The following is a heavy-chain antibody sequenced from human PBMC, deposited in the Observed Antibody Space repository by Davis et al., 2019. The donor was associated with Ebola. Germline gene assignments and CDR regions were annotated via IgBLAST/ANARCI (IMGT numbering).Heavy chain of an antibody. CDR3: ARVSSSGWFYFEY. D-gene: IGHD6-19*01. CDR1: GGTFSTST. V-gene: IGHV1-69*13. Sequence: SVKVSCKASGGTFSTSTITWVRQAPGQGLELMGGIIPIFGTATYAQKFQDRVTITVDASTSTAYMDLSSLRSQDTAIYYCARVSSSGWFYFEYWGQGTLVSVSS. J-gene: IGHJ4*02. CDR2: IIPIFGTA.